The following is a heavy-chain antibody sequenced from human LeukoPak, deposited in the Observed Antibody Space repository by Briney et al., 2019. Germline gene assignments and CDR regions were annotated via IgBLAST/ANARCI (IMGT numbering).Heavy chain of an antibody. V-gene: IGHV4-34*01. D-gene: IGHD2-2*01. CDR2: INYSGST. Sequence: SETLSLTCTVSGGSISSYYWGWIRQPPGKGLEWIGEINYSGSTNYNPSLKSRVTISVDTSKNQFSLKLSSVTAADTAVYYCARGRYCSSTSCFPIRGDDSFDIWGQGTMVTVSS. CDR3: ARGRYCSSTSCFPIRGDDSFDI. CDR1: GGSISSYY. J-gene: IGHJ3*02.